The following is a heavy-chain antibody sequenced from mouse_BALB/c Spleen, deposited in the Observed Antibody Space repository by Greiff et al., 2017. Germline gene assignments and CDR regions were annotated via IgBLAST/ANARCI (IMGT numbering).Heavy chain of an antibody. CDR2: IWAGGST. D-gene: IGHD1-1*01. CDR1: GFSLTSYG. V-gene: IGHV2-9*02. CDR3: ARGLITTVVPWYFDG. Sequence: VKLVESGPGLVAPSQSLSITCTVSGFSLTSYGVHWVRQPPGKGLEWLGVIWAGGSTNYNSALMSRLSISKDNSKSQVFLKMNSLQTDDTAMYYCARGLITTVVPWYFDGWGAGTTVTVSS. J-gene: IGHJ1*01.